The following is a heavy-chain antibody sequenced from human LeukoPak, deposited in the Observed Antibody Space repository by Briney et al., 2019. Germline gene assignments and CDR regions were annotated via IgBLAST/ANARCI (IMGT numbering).Heavy chain of an antibody. CDR2: IYYSGST. J-gene: IGHJ5*02. V-gene: IGHV4-59*01. Sequence: SETLSLTCTVSGGSISSYYWSRIRQPPGKGLEWIGYIYYSGSTNYNPSLKSRVTISVDTSKNQFSLKLSSVTAADTAVYYCARGATMVRGVVPAYNWFDPWGQGTLVTVSS. CDR1: GGSISSYY. D-gene: IGHD3-10*01. CDR3: ARGATMVRGVVPAYNWFDP.